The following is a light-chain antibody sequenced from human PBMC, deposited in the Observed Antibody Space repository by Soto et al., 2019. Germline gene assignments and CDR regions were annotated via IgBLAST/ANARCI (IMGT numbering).Light chain of an antibody. Sequence: DIQVTQSPSTLSATAGDRVTITCRASQSISIWLAGYQHKPWKAPKLLIYDASNLDSGVPSRFSGSGSGTELSLTSSRPQPDDCATYYCQKYENYWTFGQGTRVELK. J-gene: IGKJ1*01. CDR3: QKYENYWT. V-gene: IGKV1-5*01. CDR2: DAS. CDR1: QSISIW.